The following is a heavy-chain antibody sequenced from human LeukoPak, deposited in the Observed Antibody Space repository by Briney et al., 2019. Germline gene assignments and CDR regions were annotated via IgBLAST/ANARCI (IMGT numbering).Heavy chain of an antibody. Sequence: SETLSLTCTVSGGSISSYYWSWIRQPPGKGLEWIGYIYYSGSTNYNPSLKSRVTISVDTSKNQFSLNLSSVTAADTAVYYCARYSSGWRSFDIVGQGTMVTVSS. CDR2: IYYSGST. J-gene: IGHJ3*02. CDR3: ARYSSGWRSFDI. CDR1: GGSISSYY. V-gene: IGHV4-59*01. D-gene: IGHD6-19*01.